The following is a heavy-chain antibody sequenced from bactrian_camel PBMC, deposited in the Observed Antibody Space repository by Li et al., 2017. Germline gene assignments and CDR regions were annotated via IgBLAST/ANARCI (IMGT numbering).Heavy chain of an antibody. CDR3: AATTDCYPSPEYNY. D-gene: IGHD5*01. Sequence: QLVESGGGSVQPGGSLLLSCAYSGYSYLRYCMAWFRQSPGKEREGVAAIYSGAGSTFYADSVKGRFTISQDNSKNTLYLQMDNLKPEDTAMYYCAATTDCYPSPEYNYWGQGTQVTVS. J-gene: IGHJ4*01. V-gene: IGHV3S31*01. CDR2: IYSGAGST. CDR1: GYSYLRYC.